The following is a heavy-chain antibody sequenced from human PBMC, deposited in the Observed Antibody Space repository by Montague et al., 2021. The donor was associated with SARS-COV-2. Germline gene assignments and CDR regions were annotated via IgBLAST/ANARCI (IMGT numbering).Heavy chain of an antibody. CDR2: VFYNGDI. J-gene: IGHJ4*02. Sequence: SETLSLTCSVSARSVNSGTYYWNWIRQPPGRGLEWIGYVFYNGDIKHNPSLKSRVSLSLDTSMNQFSLQLNSLTAADTAVYYCARGASLDGRFDYWGQGILITVSS. D-gene: IGHD1-1*01. V-gene: IGHV4-61*01. CDR1: ARSVNSGTYY. CDR3: ARGASLDGRFDY.